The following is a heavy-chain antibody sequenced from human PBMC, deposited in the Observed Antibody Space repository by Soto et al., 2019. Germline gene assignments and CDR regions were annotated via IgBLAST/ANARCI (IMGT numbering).Heavy chain of an antibody. CDR3: ERERNNGKVDY. D-gene: IGHD2-8*01. CDR2: INHSGST. CDR1: GGSFSGYY. J-gene: IGHJ4*02. Sequence: SETLSLTCAVYGGSFSGYYWSWIRQPPGKGLEWIGEINHSGSTNYNPSLKSRVTISVDTSKNQFSLKLSSVTAADTAVYYCERERNNGKVDYWGPGTMVPVSS. V-gene: IGHV4-34*01.